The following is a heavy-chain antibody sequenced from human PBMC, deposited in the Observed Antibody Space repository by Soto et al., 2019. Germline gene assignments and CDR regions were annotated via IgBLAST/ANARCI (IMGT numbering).Heavy chain of an antibody. CDR2: INPSGDST. V-gene: IGHV1-46*01. J-gene: IGHJ6*03. CDR3: AGIRVTATDYYYMDV. CDR1: GYTFTRYY. Sequence: ASVKVSCKASGYTFTRYYMHWVRQAPGQGLEWMGIINPSGDSTNYAQKFQGRVTMTRDTSTSTVYMELSSLRSEDTAVYYCAGIRVTATDYYYMDVWGKGIKVTVSS. D-gene: IGHD2-15*01.